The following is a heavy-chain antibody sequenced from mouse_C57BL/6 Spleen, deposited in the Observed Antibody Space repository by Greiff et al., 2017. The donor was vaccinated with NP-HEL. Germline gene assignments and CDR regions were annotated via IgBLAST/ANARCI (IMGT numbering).Heavy chain of an antibody. J-gene: IGHJ2*01. Sequence: EVQGVESGGGLVQPGGSLSLSCAASGFTFTDYYMSWVRQPPGKALEWLGFIRNKANGYTTEYSASVKGRFTISRDNSQSILYLQMNALRAEDSATYYCARYGDDGYYYFDYWGQGTTLTVSS. CDR3: ARYGDDGYYYFDY. D-gene: IGHD2-3*01. V-gene: IGHV7-3*01. CDR1: GFTFTDYY. CDR2: IRNKANGYTT.